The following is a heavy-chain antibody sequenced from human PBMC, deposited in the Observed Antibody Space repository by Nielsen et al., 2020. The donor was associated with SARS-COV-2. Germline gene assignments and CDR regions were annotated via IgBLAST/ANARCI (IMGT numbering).Heavy chain of an antibody. V-gene: IGHV4-39*01. D-gene: IGHD2-21*02. CDR2: IYYSGST. Sequence: SETLSLTCTVSGGSISSSSYYWGWIRQPPGKGLEWIGSIYYSGSTYYNPSLKSRVTISVDTSKNQFSLKLSSVTAADTAVYYCARRLAYCGGDCYSFDYWGQGTLVTVSS. CDR3: ARRLAYCGGDCYSFDY. CDR1: GGSISSSSYY. J-gene: IGHJ4*02.